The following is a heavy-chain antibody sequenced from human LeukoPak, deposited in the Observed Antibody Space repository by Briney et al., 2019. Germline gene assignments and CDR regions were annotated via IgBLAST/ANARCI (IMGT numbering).Heavy chain of an antibody. CDR1: GGTFSSYA. J-gene: IGHJ6*02. CDR3: ARKDYDGSGYRTTYYYYYGMDV. Sequence: ASVKVSCKASGGTFSSYAISWVRQAPGQGLEWMGGIIPIFGTANYAQKFQGRVTITADESTSTAYMELSSLRSEDTAVYYCARKDYDGSGYRTTYYYYYGMDVWGQGTTVTVSS. V-gene: IGHV1-69*13. CDR2: IIPIFGTA. D-gene: IGHD3-22*01.